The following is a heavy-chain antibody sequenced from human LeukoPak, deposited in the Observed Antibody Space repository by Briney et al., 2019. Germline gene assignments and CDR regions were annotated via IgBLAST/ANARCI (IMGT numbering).Heavy chain of an antibody. Sequence: GGSLRLSCVGSGFTFTNAWMSWVRQVPGKGLEWVGRIKSETDGGTPDYAASVRGRFTLSRDYSKDTLFLQMYSLKTEDTAIYYCTTSIYYYDSSDYYPPGLECWGQGTLVTVSS. J-gene: IGHJ4*02. D-gene: IGHD3-22*01. V-gene: IGHV3-15*01. CDR2: IKSETDGGTP. CDR1: GFTFTNAW. CDR3: TTSIYYYDSSDYYPPGLEC.